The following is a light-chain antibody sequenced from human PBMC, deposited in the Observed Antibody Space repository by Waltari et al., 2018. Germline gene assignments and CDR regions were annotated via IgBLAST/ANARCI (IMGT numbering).Light chain of an antibody. V-gene: IGKV2-40*01. CDR3: MQALEFPLT. Sequence: DIVMTQTPLSLPVTLGEPAPISCRSSQSLLDSEDGNTYLEWYLQTPGQSPQLLIYEVSNRASGVPDRFSGSGSDTDFTLKISRVEAEDVGVYYCMQALEFPLTFGGGTKVEIK. CDR1: QSLLDSEDGNTY. J-gene: IGKJ4*01. CDR2: EVS.